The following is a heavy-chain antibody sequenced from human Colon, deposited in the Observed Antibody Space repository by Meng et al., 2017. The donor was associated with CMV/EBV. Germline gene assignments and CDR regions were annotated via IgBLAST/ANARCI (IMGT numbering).Heavy chain of an antibody. Sequence: GESLKICCAASGFTFSSYSMNWVLQAPGKRLEWVSYISSNSSTIYYADSVKGRFTISRDNAENSLYLQINSLRAEDTAVYYCARDELQLPYFYGMDVWGQGTTVTVSS. J-gene: IGHJ6*02. CDR2: ISSNSSTI. V-gene: IGHV3-48*04. CDR3: ARDELQLPYFYGMDV. D-gene: IGHD2-2*01. CDR1: GFTFSSYS.